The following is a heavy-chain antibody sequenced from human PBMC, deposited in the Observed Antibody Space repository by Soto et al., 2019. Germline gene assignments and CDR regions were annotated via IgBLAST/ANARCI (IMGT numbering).Heavy chain of an antibody. V-gene: IGHV4-30-4*01. Sequence: SETLSLTCSVTGGSISSGDYSWSWVRQSPGKGLEWIGHIYNSGITYYNPSLKSRVVISIDTSRNQFSLRLNSLTAADRAVYFCARGVTVFGLVSRFWFDPWGQGTVVTVSS. J-gene: IGHJ5*02. D-gene: IGHD3-3*01. CDR1: GGSISSGDYS. CDR3: ARGVTVFGLVSRFWFDP. CDR2: IYNSGIT.